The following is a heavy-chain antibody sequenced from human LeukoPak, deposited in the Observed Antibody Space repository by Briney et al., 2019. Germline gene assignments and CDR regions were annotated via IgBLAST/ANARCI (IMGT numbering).Heavy chain of an antibody. J-gene: IGHJ4*02. CDR2: ISYDGSNK. CDR1: GFTFSSYG. Sequence: GGSLRLSCAASGFTFSSYGMHWVRQAPGKGLEWVAVISYDGSNKYYADSVQGRFTISRDNSKNTLYLQMNSLRAEDSAVYYCAKEVGYCTSSTCYAYFDYWGQGTLVTASS. D-gene: IGHD2-2*01. V-gene: IGHV3-30*18. CDR3: AKEVGYCTSSTCYAYFDY.